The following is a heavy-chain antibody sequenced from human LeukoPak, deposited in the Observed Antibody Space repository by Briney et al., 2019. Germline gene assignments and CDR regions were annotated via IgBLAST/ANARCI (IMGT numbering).Heavy chain of an antibody. CDR2: IYTSGST. CDR3: ARARYCSSTSCYMGHAFDI. CDR1: GGSISSSSYY. Sequence: PSETLSLTCTVSGGSISSSSYYWGWIRQPPGKGLEWIGRIYTSGSTNYNPSLKSRVTMSVDTSKNQFSLKLSSVTAADTAVYYCARARYCSSTSCYMGHAFDIWGQGTTVTVSS. J-gene: IGHJ3*02. D-gene: IGHD2-2*02. V-gene: IGHV4-39*07.